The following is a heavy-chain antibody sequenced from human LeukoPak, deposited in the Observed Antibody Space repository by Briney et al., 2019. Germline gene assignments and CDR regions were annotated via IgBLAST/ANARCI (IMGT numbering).Heavy chain of an antibody. CDR2: INPNSGGT. CDR1: GYTFTGYY. D-gene: IGHD2-2*01. Sequence: ASVKVSCRASGYTFTGYYTHWVRQAPGQGLEWMGRINPNSGGTNYAQKFQGRVTMTRDTSISTAYMELSRLRSDDTAVYYCARGDIVVVPAAMLYDFWSGYSYWGQGTLVTVS. J-gene: IGHJ4*02. CDR3: ARGDIVVVPAAMLYDFWSGYSY. V-gene: IGHV1-2*06.